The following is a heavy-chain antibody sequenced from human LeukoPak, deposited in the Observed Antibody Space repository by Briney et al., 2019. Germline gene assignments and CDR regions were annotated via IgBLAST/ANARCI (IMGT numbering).Heavy chain of an antibody. V-gene: IGHV3-11*04. Sequence: GGSLRLSCAASGFTFSDYYMSCIRQAPGKGLEWVSYISSSGSTIYYADSVKGRFTISRDNAKNSLYLQMHSLRAEDTAVYYCARDFYGGKTNSDEYYFDYWGQGTLVTVSS. CDR3: ARDFYGGKTNSDEYYFDY. J-gene: IGHJ4*02. CDR2: ISSSGSTI. CDR1: GFTFSDYY. D-gene: IGHD4-23*01.